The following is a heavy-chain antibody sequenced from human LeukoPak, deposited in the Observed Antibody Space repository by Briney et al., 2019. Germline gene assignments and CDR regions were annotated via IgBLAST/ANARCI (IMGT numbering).Heavy chain of an antibody. J-gene: IGHJ5*02. CDR3: AKRKSGIAAAGANWFDP. CDR1: GFTFSSYS. Sequence: GGSLRLSCAASGFTFSSYSMGWVRQAPGKGLEWVSTISGSGGSTYYVDSVKGRFTISRDNSKNTLYLQMNSLRVEDTAVYYCAKRKSGIAAAGANWFDPWGQGTLVTVSS. CDR2: ISGSGGST. V-gene: IGHV3-23*01. D-gene: IGHD6-13*01.